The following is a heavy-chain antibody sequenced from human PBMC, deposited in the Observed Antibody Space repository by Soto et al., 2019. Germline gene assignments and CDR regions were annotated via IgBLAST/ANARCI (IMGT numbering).Heavy chain of an antibody. CDR3: AKSPYPGSATPSSYGMDV. CDR2: IIPVLGVE. V-gene: IGHV1-69*02. D-gene: IGHD2-15*01. CDR1: GGSFTTFI. Sequence: QVQLVQSGAEVKKPGSSVKVSCKASGGSFTTFIVTWVRQAPGQGLEWMGRIIPVLGVEYYAQKFQGRVTLTADKSTNTAYMELSSLRSEDTAVYYCAKSPYPGSATPSSYGMDVWGLGTTVTVSS. J-gene: IGHJ6*02.